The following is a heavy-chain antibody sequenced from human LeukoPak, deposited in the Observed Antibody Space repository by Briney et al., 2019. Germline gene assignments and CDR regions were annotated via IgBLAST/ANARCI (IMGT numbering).Heavy chain of an antibody. CDR1: RFTFNNCG. CDR3: AKLGEGGYSYDYLPYYFDY. D-gene: IGHD5-18*01. J-gene: IGHJ4*02. V-gene: IGHV3-30*02. CDR2: IRYDGSNK. Sequence: GGSLRLSCAASRFTFNNCGMHWVRQAPGKGLEWVAFIRYDGSNKYYADSVKGRFSISRDNSKNTLYLQMNSLRPEDTAVYYCAKLGEGGYSYDYLPYYFDYWGQGTLVTVSS.